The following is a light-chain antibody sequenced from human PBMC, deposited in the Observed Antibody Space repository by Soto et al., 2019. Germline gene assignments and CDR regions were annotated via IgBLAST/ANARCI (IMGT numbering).Light chain of an antibody. CDR3: QQRSNWPS. Sequence: EIVLTQSPATLSLSPGERATLSCRASQSVSSYLAWYQQKPGQAPRLLIYDASNRATGIPARFSGSGSGTDFTLTISSLEPEDFAFYYCQQRSNWPSCGPGTKVDIK. CDR1: QSVSSY. CDR2: DAS. V-gene: IGKV3-11*01. J-gene: IGKJ3*01.